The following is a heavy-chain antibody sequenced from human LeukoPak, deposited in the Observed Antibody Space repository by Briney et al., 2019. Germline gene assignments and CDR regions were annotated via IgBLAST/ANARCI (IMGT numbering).Heavy chain of an antibody. CDR1: GYTFTSYD. V-gene: IGHV1-8*01. D-gene: IGHD2-15*01. Sequence: ASVKVSCKASGYTFTSYDINWVRQATEQGLEWMGWMNPNSGNTGYAQKFQGRVTMTRNTSISTAYMELSSLRSEDTAVYYCARRYCSGGSCFRRKHYFDYWGQGTLVTVSS. CDR3: ARRYCSGGSCFRRKHYFDY. J-gene: IGHJ4*02. CDR2: MNPNSGNT.